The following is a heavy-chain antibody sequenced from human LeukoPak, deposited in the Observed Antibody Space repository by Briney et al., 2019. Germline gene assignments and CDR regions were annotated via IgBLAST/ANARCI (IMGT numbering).Heavy chain of an antibody. V-gene: IGHV3-11*06. Sequence: GGSLRLSCAASGFTFSDYYMSWIRQAPGKGLEWVSYISSSSSYTNYADSVKGRFTISRDNAKNSLYLQMNSLRAEDTAVYYCARDFGGGDPLGYWGQGTLVTVSS. J-gene: IGHJ4*02. CDR2: ISSSSSYT. CDR1: GFTFSDYY. D-gene: IGHD2-21*02. CDR3: ARDFGGGDPLGY.